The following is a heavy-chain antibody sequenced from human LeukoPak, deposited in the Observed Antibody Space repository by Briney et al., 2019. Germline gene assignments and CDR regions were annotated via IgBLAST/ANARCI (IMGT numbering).Heavy chain of an antibody. J-gene: IGHJ4*02. CDR2: ISYDGSNK. CDR3: ASELPFDY. V-gene: IGHV3-30*03. D-gene: IGHD1-26*01. CDR1: GFTFSSYG. Sequence: GGSLRLFCAASGFTFSSYGMHWVRQAPGKGLEWVAVISYDGSNKYYADSVKGRFTISRDNSKNTLYLQMNSLRAEDTAVYYCASELPFDYWGQGTLVTVSS.